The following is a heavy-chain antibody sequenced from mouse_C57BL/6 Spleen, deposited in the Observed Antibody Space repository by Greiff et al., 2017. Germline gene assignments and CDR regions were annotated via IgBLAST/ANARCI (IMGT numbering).Heavy chain of an antibody. CDR1: GYAFSSSW. J-gene: IGHJ2*01. CDR3: ARPAGGYFDY. Sequence: QVQLQQSGPELVKPGASVKISCTASGYAFSSSWMHWVKQRPGQGLEWIGRIYPGDGDTNYNGKFKSKATLTVDKSSSTAYMQLSSLTSEDSAVYDCARPAGGYFDYWGQGTTLTVSS. CDR2: IYPGDGDT. D-gene: IGHD3-1*01. V-gene: IGHV1-82*01.